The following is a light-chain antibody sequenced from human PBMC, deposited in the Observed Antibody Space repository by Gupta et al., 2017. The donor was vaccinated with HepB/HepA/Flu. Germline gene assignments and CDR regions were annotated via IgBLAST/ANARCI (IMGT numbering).Light chain of an antibody. Sequence: DIVMTQSPLSLPVTPGEPASISCRSSQSLLHSNAYNYLDWYLQKPGQSPQLLIYLGSSRASGVPDRFSGSGSGTDFTLKISRVEAEDVGIYYCRQALQTPWTFGQGTKVEIK. CDR2: LGS. CDR3: RQALQTPWT. V-gene: IGKV2-28*01. CDR1: QSLLHSNAYNY. J-gene: IGKJ1*01.